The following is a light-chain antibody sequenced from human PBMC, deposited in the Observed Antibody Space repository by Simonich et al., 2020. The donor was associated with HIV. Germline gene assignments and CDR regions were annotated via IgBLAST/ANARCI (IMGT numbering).Light chain of an antibody. J-gene: IGLJ2*01. CDR2: RNN. Sequence: QSVLTQPPSASGTPGQRVTISCSGSSSNIGSNTVNWYQQLPGTAPKLLIFRNNQRPSGVPDRFSGSKSGTSASLAISGLQSEDEADYCCAAWDDSLNGPVFGGGTKLTVL. CDR3: AAWDDSLNGPV. CDR1: SSNIGSNT. V-gene: IGLV1-44*01.